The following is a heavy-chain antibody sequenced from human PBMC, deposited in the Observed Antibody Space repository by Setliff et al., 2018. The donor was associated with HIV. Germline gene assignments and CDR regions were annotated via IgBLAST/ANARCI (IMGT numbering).Heavy chain of an antibody. D-gene: IGHD4-4*01. CDR3: AKTSPKDGYSSDF. J-gene: IGHJ4*02. V-gene: IGHV1-69*05. CDR1: GGTFSGYA. Sequence: SVKVSCKASGGTFSGYAISWVRQAPGQGLELMGGIIPIFGTANYAQKFRGRVTMTKDTSTGTAYMELSSLRSDDTAVYYCAKTSPKDGYSSDFWGQGTPVTVSS. CDR2: IIPIFGTA.